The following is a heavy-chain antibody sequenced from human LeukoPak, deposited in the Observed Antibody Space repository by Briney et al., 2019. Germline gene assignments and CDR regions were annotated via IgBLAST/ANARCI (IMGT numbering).Heavy chain of an antibody. CDR2: IRYDGSNK. CDR1: GFTFSSYG. V-gene: IGHV3-30*02. D-gene: IGHD6-19*01. Sequence: GGSLRLSCAASGFTFSSYGMHWVRQAPGKGLEWVAFIRYDGSNKYYADSVKGRFTISRDNSKNTLYLQMNSLRAEDTAVYYCAKASQWLTHALFDYWGQGTLVTVSS. J-gene: IGHJ4*02. CDR3: AKASQWLTHALFDY.